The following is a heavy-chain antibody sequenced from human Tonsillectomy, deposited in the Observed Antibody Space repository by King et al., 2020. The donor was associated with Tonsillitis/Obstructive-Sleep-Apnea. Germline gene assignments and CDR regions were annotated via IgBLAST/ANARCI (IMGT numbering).Heavy chain of an antibody. CDR3: AGGAFRDTASWVDP. J-gene: IGHJ5*02. Sequence: QLQESGPGLVKPSETLSLTCTVSGGSITSGSYYWGWIRQPPGKGLEWIGSLYYSGSTIYNPSLKSRVTISVDTSNNQFSLNLSSVTAADTAVYFCAGGAFRDTASWVDPWGQGTLVTVSS. CDR2: LYYSGST. D-gene: IGHD5-18*01. CDR1: GGSITSGSYY. V-gene: IGHV4-39*01.